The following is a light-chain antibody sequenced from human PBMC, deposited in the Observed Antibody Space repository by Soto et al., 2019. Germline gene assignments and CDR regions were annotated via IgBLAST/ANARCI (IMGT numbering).Light chain of an antibody. Sequence: QSALTQPASVSGSPGQSITISCTGNSSDFDIYKYVSWYQQHPGKAPKLMIYQVTNRPSGVSNRFSGSTSGNTASLTISGLQAEDEADYYCCSYTSSINYVFGTGTKVTVL. CDR2: QVT. J-gene: IGLJ1*01. CDR1: SSDFDIYKY. CDR3: CSYTSSINYV. V-gene: IGLV2-14*01.